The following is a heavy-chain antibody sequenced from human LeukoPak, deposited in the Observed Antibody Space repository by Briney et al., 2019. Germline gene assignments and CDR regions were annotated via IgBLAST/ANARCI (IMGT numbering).Heavy chain of an antibody. Sequence: PGRSLRLSCAASGFTFSSYGMHWVRQAPGKGLEWVAVIWFDGSNKYYADSVKGRFTISRDNSKNTPYLQMNSLRAEDTAVYYCATAIAAAGNFDYWGQGTLVTVSP. J-gene: IGHJ4*02. CDR1: GFTFSSYG. CDR2: IWFDGSNK. D-gene: IGHD6-13*01. CDR3: ATAIAAAGNFDY. V-gene: IGHV3-33*01.